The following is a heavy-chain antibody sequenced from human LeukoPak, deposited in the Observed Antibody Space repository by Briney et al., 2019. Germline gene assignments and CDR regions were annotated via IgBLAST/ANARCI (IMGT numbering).Heavy chain of an antibody. D-gene: IGHD6-13*01. CDR3: ARGNHTQRLVGGDNWFDP. J-gene: IGHJ5*02. CDR1: GGSISSGSSY. Sequence: IPSETLSLTCTVSGGSISSGSSYWSWIRQPAGKGLEWIGRIHTSGSTDYNPSLKSRVTISVDTSKNQFSLKLSSVTAADTAIYYCARGNHTQRLVGGDNWFDPWGQGTLVTVSS. CDR2: IHTSGST. V-gene: IGHV4-61*02.